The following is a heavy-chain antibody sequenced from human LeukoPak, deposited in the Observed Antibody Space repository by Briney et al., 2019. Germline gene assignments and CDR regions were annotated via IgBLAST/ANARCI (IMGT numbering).Heavy chain of an antibody. D-gene: IGHD6-19*01. CDR2: TYYSGST. CDR1: GGSISSSSYY. V-gene: IGHV4-39*01. CDR3: ARLLAVAGTYFDY. Sequence: SETLSLTCTVSGGSISSSSYYWGWIRQPPGKGLEWIGSTYYSGSTYYNPSLKSRVTISVDTSKNQFSLKLSSVTAADTAVYYCARLLAVAGTYFDYWGQGTLVTVS. J-gene: IGHJ4*02.